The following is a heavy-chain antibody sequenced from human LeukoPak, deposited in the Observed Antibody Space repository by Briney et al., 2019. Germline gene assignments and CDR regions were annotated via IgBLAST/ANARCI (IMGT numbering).Heavy chain of an antibody. V-gene: IGHV3-7*04. CDR3: ARILGSVAGISWYLDY. CDR1: GFTFSKYC. Sequence: PRGSLRLSCAASGFTFSKYCMTWVRQAPGKGLEWVANIKQDGNERYYVDSVKGRFTISRDNAKNSLYLQMNSLRADDTAVYFCARILGSVAGISWYLDYWGQGILLTVSS. D-gene: IGHD6-19*01. J-gene: IGHJ4*02. CDR2: IKQDGNER.